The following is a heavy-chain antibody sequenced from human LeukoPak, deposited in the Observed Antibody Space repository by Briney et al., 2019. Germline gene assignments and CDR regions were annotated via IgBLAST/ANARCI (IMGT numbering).Heavy chain of an antibody. J-gene: IGHJ4*02. CDR2: INSDGSTT. CDR1: GFTFSFYC. D-gene: IGHD1-26*01. CDR3: AKPSGSGVDY. V-gene: IGHV3-74*01. Sequence: GGSLRLSCTASGFTFSFYCIYWLRQGPGRGLVGVSRINSDGSTTSYADSVKGRFIITRDNFKNTLYLQMNSLRLEDMAVYYCAKPSGSGVDYWGRGTRVTVSS.